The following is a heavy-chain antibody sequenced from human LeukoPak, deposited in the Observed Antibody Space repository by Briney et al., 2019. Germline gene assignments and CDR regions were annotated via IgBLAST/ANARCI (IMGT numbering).Heavy chain of an antibody. Sequence: SETLSLTCTVSGYSISRGYSWGWIRQPPGKGLEWIGNIYHSGSTNYSPSLKSRVTISVDTSKNQFSLKLSSVTAADTAVYYCAREPDFWSGYYHFDYWGQGTLVTVSS. CDR1: GYSISRGYS. CDR3: AREPDFWSGYYHFDY. D-gene: IGHD3-3*01. CDR2: IYHSGST. J-gene: IGHJ4*02. V-gene: IGHV4-38-2*02.